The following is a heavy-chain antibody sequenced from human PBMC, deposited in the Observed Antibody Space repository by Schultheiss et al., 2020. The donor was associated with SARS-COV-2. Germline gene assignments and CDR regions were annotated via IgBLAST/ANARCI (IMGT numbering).Heavy chain of an antibody. J-gene: IGHJ4*02. CDR1: GGSISSYY. V-gene: IGHV4-59*01. CDR2: IYYSGST. CDR3: ASSIWSGYLPTTWS. D-gene: IGHD3-3*01. Sequence: SETLSLTCTVSGGSISSYYWTWIRQPPGKGLEWIGYIYYSGSTNYNPSLKNRVTISVDTSKNQFSLKLSSVTAADTAVYYCASSIWSGYLPTTWSWGQGTLVTVSS.